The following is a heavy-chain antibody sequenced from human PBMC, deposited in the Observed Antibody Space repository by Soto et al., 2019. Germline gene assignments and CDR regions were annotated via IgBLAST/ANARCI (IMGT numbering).Heavy chain of an antibody. Sequence: WWSLRLSCSASVFTCSSYAMSWFRQAPGKGLEWVSAISGSGGSTYYADSVKGRFTISRDNSKNTLYLQMNSLRAEDTAVYYCAKTYVYDYGDYDYWGQGTLVTVSS. D-gene: IGHD4-17*01. CDR1: VFTCSSYA. CDR3: AKTYVYDYGDYDY. J-gene: IGHJ4*02. V-gene: IGHV3-23*01. CDR2: ISGSGGST.